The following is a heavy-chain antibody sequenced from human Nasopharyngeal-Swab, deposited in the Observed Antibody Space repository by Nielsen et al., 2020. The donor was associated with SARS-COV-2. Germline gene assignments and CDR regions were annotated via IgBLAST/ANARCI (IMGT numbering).Heavy chain of an antibody. D-gene: IGHD2/OR15-2a*01. Sequence: GGSLRLSCAASGLTFSSYAMSWVRQAPGKGLGWVSAISGSGGSTYYADSVKGRFTISRDNSKNTLYLQMNSLRAEDTAVYYCAKEGSRTTVITIYWYFDLWGRGTLVTVSS. CDR2: ISGSGGST. CDR1: GLTFSSYA. CDR3: AKEGSRTTVITIYWYFDL. J-gene: IGHJ2*01. V-gene: IGHV3-23*01.